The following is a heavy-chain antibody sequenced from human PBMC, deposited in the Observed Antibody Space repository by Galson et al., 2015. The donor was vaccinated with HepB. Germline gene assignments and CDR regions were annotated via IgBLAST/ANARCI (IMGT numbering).Heavy chain of an antibody. V-gene: IGHV3-30*03. J-gene: IGHJ6*03. CDR1: GXXFXXYG. CDR3: AILYDFWGXMDA. Sequence: SLRLSCAASGXXFXXYGXXWVRQAXXXGLXXXAVXXXXXXXXXXXDSVKXXXTIXRDNSKNTLFLQXXSLRAEDTAVDYCAILYDFWGXMDAGGKGTTVTGS. D-gene: IGHD3-3*01. CDR2: XXXXXXXX.